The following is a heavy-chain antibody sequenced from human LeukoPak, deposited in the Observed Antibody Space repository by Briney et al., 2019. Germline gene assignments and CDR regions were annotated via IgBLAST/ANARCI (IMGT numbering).Heavy chain of an antibody. D-gene: IGHD6-6*01. V-gene: IGHV3-30*04. CDR2: ISYDGSNK. J-gene: IGHJ4*02. Sequence: GGSLRLSCAASGFTFSSYAMHWVRQAPGKGLEWVAVISYDGSNKYYADSVKGRFTISRDNSKNTLYLQVNSLRAEDTAVYYCARDSIASHHKFDYWGQGTLVTVSS. CDR1: GFTFSSYA. CDR3: ARDSIASHHKFDY.